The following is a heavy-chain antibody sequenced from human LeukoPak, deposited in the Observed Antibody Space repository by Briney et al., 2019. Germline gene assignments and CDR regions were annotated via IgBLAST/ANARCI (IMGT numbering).Heavy chain of an antibody. Sequence: ASVKVSCKASGYTFTSYGISWVRQAPGQGLEWMGWISAYNGNTNYAQKLQGRVTMTTDTSTSTAYMELRSLRSDDTAVYYCAASYYYDSSGYYYRGRLRFDYWGQGTPVTVSS. D-gene: IGHD3-22*01. CDR1: GYTFTSYG. V-gene: IGHV1-18*01. J-gene: IGHJ4*02. CDR3: AASYYYDSSGYYYRGRLRFDY. CDR2: ISAYNGNT.